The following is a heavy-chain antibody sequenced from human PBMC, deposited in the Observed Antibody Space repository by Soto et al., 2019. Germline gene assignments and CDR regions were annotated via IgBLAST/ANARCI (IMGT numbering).Heavy chain of an antibody. CDR1: GFTFSSYG. J-gene: IGHJ4*02. CDR3: ATTGPY. CDR2: IWFDGSNK. Sequence: QVQLAESGGGVVQPGRSLRLSCAASGFTFSSYGMHWGRQAPGKGLEWVAVIWFDGSNKFYADSVKGRFTISRDNSKNTVSLQMNSLRDEDSAAYYCATTGPYWGQGTRVTVSS. V-gene: IGHV3-33*01.